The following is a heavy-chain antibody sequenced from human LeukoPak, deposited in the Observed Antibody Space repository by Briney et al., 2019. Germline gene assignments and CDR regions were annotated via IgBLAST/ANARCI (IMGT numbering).Heavy chain of an antibody. CDR2: INYIGSS. Sequence: SETLSLTCTFSGGSIGSNTYYWGWIRQPPEKGLDWIGSINYIGSSYYNPSLKSRVTISVDTSKNQFSLKLSSVTAADTAVYCCARDRYSGYYYYYYGMDVWGQGTTVTVSS. V-gene: IGHV4-39*07. CDR3: ARDRYSGYYYYYYGMDV. D-gene: IGHD5-12*01. CDR1: GGSIGSNTYY. J-gene: IGHJ6*02.